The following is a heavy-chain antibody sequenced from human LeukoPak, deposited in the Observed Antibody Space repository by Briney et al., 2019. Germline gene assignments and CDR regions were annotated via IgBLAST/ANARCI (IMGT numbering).Heavy chain of an antibody. J-gene: IGHJ4*02. Sequence: GASVKVSCKASGYTFTSYYMHWVRQAPGQGLEWMGIINPSGGSTSYAQKFQGRVTMTRDTSTSTVYMELSSLRSEDTAVYYCVRFEQQLDIFDYWGQGTLVTVSS. CDR2: INPSGGST. V-gene: IGHV1-46*01. D-gene: IGHD6-13*01. CDR3: VRFEQQLDIFDY. CDR1: GYTFTSYY.